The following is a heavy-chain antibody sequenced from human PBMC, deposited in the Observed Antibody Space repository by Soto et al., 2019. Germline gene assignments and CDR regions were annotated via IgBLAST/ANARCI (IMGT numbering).Heavy chain of an antibody. V-gene: IGHV3-33*05. CDR3: TRDAYYGMDV. J-gene: IGHJ6*02. CDR2: ISYDGSNK. CDR1: GFTFSSYG. Sequence: SGFTFSSYGMHWVRQAPGKGLEWVAVISYDGSNKYYADSVKGRFTISRDTAKNTAYLQMDSLRAEDTGIYYCTRDAYYGMDVWGQGTTVTVSS.